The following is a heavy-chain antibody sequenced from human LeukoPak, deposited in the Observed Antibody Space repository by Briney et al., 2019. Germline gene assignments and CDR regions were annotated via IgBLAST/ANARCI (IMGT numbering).Heavy chain of an antibody. CDR3: ARVAGYDAFDI. CDR2: IIPIFGTA. CDR1: GGTFSSYG. J-gene: IGHJ3*02. V-gene: IGHV1-69*06. Sequence: ASVKVSCKASGGTFSSYGISWVRRAPGQGLEWMGGIIPIFGTANYAQKFQGRVTITADKSTSTGYMELSSLRSEDTAVYYCARVAGYDAFDIWGQGTMVTVSS. D-gene: IGHD2-15*01.